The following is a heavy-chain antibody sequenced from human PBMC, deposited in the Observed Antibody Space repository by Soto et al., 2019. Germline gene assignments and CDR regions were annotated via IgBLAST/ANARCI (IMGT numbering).Heavy chain of an antibody. D-gene: IGHD3-10*01. CDR2: IYYSGTT. CDR1: GGSIIGYY. CDR3: ARESYYGSGATVVAY. Sequence: TSETLSLTCTVSGGSIIGYYWSWIRQPPGKGLEWIGYIYYSGTTSYNPSLNSRVTMSVDTSKNQFSLKVNSVTAADTAVYYCARESYYGSGATVVAYWGQGTLVTVSS. V-gene: IGHV4-59*01. J-gene: IGHJ4*02.